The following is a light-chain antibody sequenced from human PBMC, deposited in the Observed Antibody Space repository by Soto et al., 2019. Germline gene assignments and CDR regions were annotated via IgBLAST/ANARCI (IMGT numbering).Light chain of an antibody. Sequence: QSVLTQPPSASGSPGESVTISCTGTSSDVGGYNFVSWFQQYPGKAPKLMIYEVSKRPSGGPDRFSGSKSGNTASLTVSGLQAEDEADYYCSSYAGSTPHVFGPGTKVTVL. V-gene: IGLV2-8*01. CDR3: SSYAGSTPHV. CDR1: SSDVGGYNF. J-gene: IGLJ1*01. CDR2: EVS.